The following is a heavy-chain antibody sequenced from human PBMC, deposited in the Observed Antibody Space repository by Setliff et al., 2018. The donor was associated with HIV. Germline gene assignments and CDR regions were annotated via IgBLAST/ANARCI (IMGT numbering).Heavy chain of an antibody. V-gene: IGHV4-59*11. CDR1: GASIRSQY. J-gene: IGHJ4*01. Sequence: SETLSLTCTVSGASIRSQYWSWIRKPPGKGLEWIGYISYSGSTNYNPSLESRVAMSVDTSKHQFSLEVSSVTAADTAVYYCARTRGYSYGTLAGFDYWGRGSLVTVSS. D-gene: IGHD5-18*01. CDR3: ARTRGYSYGTLAGFDY. CDR2: ISYSGST.